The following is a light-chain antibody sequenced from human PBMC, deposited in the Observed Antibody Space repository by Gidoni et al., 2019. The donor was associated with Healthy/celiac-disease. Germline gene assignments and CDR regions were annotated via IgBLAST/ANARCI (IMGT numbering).Light chain of an antibody. Sequence: DIVMCQSPDSLALSLGERATINCNSSSSVLESSNNKNYLAWYQQKPGQLPKLPIYWASTRESGVPDRFSGRGSGTDFTLTISSLQAEDVAVYYCQQYYSTPITFGQGTRLEIK. CDR1: SSVLESSNNKNY. J-gene: IGKJ5*01. CDR2: WAS. V-gene: IGKV4-1*01. CDR3: QQYYSTPIT.